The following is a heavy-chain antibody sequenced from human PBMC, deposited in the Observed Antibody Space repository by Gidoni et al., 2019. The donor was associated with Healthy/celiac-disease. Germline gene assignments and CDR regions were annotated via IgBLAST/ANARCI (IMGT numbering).Heavy chain of an antibody. CDR2: ISSSGSTI. CDR3: ARAPTPSDSSGYYYEIDY. D-gene: IGHD3-22*01. Sequence: EVQLVEHGGGLVQPGGSLRLSCAASGFNFSRAELNWVRQAQGKGLEGVSYISSSGSTIYYADSVKGRFTISRDNAKNSLYLQMNSLRAEDTAVYYCARAPTPSDSSGYYYEIDYWGQGTLVTVSS. CDR1: GFNFSRAE. V-gene: IGHV3-48*03. J-gene: IGHJ4*02.